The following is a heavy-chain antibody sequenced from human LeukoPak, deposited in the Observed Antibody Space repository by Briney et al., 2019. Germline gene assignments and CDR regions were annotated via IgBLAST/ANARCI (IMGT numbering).Heavy chain of an antibody. D-gene: IGHD3-10*01. CDR3: ARAFRFSVGSSSGSYYHDY. CDR2: INPNSGGT. V-gene: IGHV1-2*02. CDR1: GYTFTGYY. Sequence: RASVKVSCKASGYTFTGYYMHWVRQAPGQGLEWMGWINPNSGGTNYAQKFQGRVTMTRDTSISTAYMELSRLRSDDTAVYYCARAFRFSVGSSSGSYYHDYWGQGTLVTVSS. J-gene: IGHJ4*02.